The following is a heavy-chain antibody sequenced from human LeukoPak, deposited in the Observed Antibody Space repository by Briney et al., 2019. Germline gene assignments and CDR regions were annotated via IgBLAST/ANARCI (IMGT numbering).Heavy chain of an antibody. Sequence: SETLSLTCAVSGGSISSSNWWSWVRQPPGEGLEWIGEIYHSGSTNYNPSLKSRVTISVDKSKNQFSLKLSSVTAADTAVYYCARAGRYCSGGSCYSFDYWGQGTLVTVSS. CDR2: IYHSGST. CDR3: ARAGRYCSGGSCYSFDY. V-gene: IGHV4-4*02. D-gene: IGHD2-15*01. J-gene: IGHJ4*02. CDR1: GGSISSSNW.